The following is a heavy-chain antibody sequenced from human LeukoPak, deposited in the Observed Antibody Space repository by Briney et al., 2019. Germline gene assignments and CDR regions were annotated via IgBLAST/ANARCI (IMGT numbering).Heavy chain of an antibody. CDR1: GYSISSGYY. J-gene: IGHJ4*02. CDR2: IYHSGST. CDR3: ARERDDSGSYGGVDY. D-gene: IGHD1-26*01. V-gene: IGHV4-38-2*02. Sequence: SETLSLTCTVSGYSISSGYYWGWIRQPPGKGLEWIGSIYHSGSTYYNPSLKSRVTISVDTSKNQFSLKLSSVTAADTAVYYCARERDDSGSYGGVDYWGQGTLVTVSS.